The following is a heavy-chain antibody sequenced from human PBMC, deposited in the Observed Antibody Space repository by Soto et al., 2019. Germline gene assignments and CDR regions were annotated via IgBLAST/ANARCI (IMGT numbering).Heavy chain of an antibody. CDR2: IHPSGQPI. J-gene: IGHJ3*01. CDR1: GFTFSSSE. CDR3: ARRASR. V-gene: IGHV3-48*03. Sequence: EVQLVESGGGLVQPGGSLRLSCAVSGFTFSSSEMYWVRQATGKGLEWISYIHPSGQPIFYADSVKGRFTISTDNANNSLFLQMNSLRADDTAVYYCARRASRWGQGTMVTVSS. D-gene: IGHD1-26*01.